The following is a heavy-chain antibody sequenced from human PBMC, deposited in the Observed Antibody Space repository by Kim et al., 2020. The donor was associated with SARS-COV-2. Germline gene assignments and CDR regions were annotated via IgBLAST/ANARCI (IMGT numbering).Heavy chain of an antibody. V-gene: IGHV3-30*03. CDR3: SNWFDP. Sequence: GGSLRLSCAASGFTFSSYGMHWVRQAPGKGLEWVAVISYDGSNKYYADSVKGRFTISRDNSKNTLYLQMNSLRAEDTAVYYCSNWFDPWGQGTLVTVSS. CDR2: ISYDGSNK. J-gene: IGHJ5*02. CDR1: GFTFSSYG.